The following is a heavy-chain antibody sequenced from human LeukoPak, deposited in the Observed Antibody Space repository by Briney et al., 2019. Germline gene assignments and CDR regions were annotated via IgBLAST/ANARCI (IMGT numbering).Heavy chain of an antibody. CDR3: AGHFGAWHYFDY. V-gene: IGHV3-30*04. Sequence: GRSLRLSCAASGFTFSSYAIHWVRQAPGKGLEWVALISYDGSTKYSTESVKGRFTISRDNSKNTLYLQMNSLRPEDTAVYYCAGHFGAWHYFDYWGQGTLVTVSS. D-gene: IGHD3-3*01. CDR2: ISYDGSTK. J-gene: IGHJ4*02. CDR1: GFTFSSYA.